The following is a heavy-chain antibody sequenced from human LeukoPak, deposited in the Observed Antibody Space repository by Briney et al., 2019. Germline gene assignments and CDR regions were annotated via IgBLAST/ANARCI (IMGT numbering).Heavy chain of an antibody. J-gene: IGHJ6*03. CDR1: GFTFSSYW. CDR2: IKSKTDGGTT. V-gene: IGHV3-15*01. D-gene: IGHD6-13*01. CDR3: TTDRGYSSSWYGSPYYNMDV. Sequence: PGGSLRLSCAASGFTFSSYWMSWVRQAPGKGLEWVGRIKSKTDGGTTDYAAPVKGRFTISRDDSKNTLYLQMNSLKTEDTAVYYCTTDRGYSSSWYGSPYYNMDVWGKGTTVTVSS.